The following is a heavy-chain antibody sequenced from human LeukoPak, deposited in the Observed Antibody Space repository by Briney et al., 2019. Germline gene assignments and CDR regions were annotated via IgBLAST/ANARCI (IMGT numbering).Heavy chain of an antibody. V-gene: IGHV3-48*04. CDR3: ARDLYRIVVVPHYFDY. CDR1: GLTISSYS. Sequence: GGSLRLSCAASGLTISSYSMNWVRQAPGKGLQWVSYISSSSSTIYYADSVKGRFTISRDNAKNSLYLQMTSLRAEDTAVYYCARDLYRIVVVPHYFDYWGQGTLVTVSS. J-gene: IGHJ4*02. CDR2: ISSSSSTI. D-gene: IGHD3-22*01.